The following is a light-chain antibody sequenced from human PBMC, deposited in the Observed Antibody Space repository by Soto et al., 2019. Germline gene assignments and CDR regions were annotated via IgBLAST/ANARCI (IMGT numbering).Light chain of an antibody. V-gene: IGKV1-39*01. CDR2: AAS. CDR1: QSISSY. Sequence: DIQMTQSPSSLCASLGDIVTITCRSSQSISSYLNWYQQKPGKAPKLLIYAASSLQSGVPSRFSGSGSGTDFTLTISSLQPEDFATYYCQQSYSTPQITFGQGTRLEI. CDR3: QQSYSTPQIT. J-gene: IGKJ5*01.